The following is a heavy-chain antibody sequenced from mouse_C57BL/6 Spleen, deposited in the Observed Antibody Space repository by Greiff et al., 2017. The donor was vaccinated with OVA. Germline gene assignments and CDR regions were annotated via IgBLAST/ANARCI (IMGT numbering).Heavy chain of an antibody. V-gene: IGHV1-82*01. D-gene: IGHD1-1*01. J-gene: IGHJ2*01. CDR1: GYAFSSSG. CDR2: IYTGDGDT. CDR3: ARIYGSSWGYFDY. Sequence: QVHVKQSGPELVKPGASVKISCKASGYAFSSSGMNWVKQRPGKGLEWIGQIYTGDGDTNYNGKFKGKATLTADTPSSTAYLQLSSLTSDDSSVYFCARIYGSSWGYFDYWGQGTTLTVSS.